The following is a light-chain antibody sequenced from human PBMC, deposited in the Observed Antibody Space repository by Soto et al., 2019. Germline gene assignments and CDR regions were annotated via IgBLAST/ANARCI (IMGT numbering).Light chain of an antibody. J-gene: IGLJ3*02. CDR3: SSYRGGNTWV. CDR2: EVT. CDR1: SGDVGGYNY. V-gene: IGLV2-14*01. Sequence: QSALTQPASVSGSPGQSIAISCTGTSGDVGGYNYVSWYQHHPGKAPKLMIYEVTNRPSGISSGFSGSKSGNTASLTISGLQAEDEADYYCSSYRGGNTWVFGGGTKLTVL.